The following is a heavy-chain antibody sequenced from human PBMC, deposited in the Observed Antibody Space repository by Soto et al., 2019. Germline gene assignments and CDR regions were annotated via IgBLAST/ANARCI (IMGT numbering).Heavy chain of an antibody. V-gene: IGHV4-31*03. Sequence: SETLSLTCTVSGGSISSGGYYWSWIRQHPGKGLEWIGYIYYSGSTYYNPSLKSRVTISVDTSKNQFSLKLSSVTAADTAVYYCARERTDIVATSYYYYGMDVWGQGTTVTVSS. D-gene: IGHD5-12*01. CDR1: GGSISSGGYY. CDR3: ARERTDIVATSYYYYGMDV. CDR2: IYYSGST. J-gene: IGHJ6*02.